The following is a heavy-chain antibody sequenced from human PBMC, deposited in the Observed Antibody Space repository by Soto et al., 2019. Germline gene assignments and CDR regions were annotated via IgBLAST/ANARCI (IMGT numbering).Heavy chain of an antibody. CDR3: ARAAGYRLLVDYYYYMDV. Sequence: ASVKVSCKASGYTFTSYAMHWVRQAPGQRLEWMGWINAGNGNTKYSQKFQGRFTISRDNSKNTLYLQMNNLRAEDTAVYHCARAAGYRLLVDYYYYMDVWGKGTSVTVSS. D-gene: IGHD1-1*01. V-gene: IGHV1-3*01. CDR1: GYTFTSYA. J-gene: IGHJ6*03. CDR2: INAGNGNT.